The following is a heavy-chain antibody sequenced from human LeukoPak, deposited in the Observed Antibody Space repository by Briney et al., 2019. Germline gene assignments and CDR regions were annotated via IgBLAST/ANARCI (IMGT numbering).Heavy chain of an antibody. CDR1: GGSFSGYY. J-gene: IGHJ6*03. CDR2: INHSGST. Sequence: SETLSLTCAVYGGSFSGYYWSWIRQPPGKGLEWIGEINHSGSTNYNPSLKSRVTISVDTSKNQFSLKLSSVTAADTAVYYCASLGAARPYYYYYYMDVWGKGTTDTVSS. CDR3: ASLGAARPYYYYYYMDV. V-gene: IGHV4-34*01. D-gene: IGHD1-26*01.